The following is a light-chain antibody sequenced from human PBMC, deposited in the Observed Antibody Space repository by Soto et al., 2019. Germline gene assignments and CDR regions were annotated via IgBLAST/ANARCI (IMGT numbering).Light chain of an antibody. Sequence: IVLTQSPGTLCFSPLERFALSCRASQSVSSNYVAWYQQKPGQAPRLLISGASNRATGTPDRFRGSGSGTDFTLTITRLEPEDFAVYYCHQYGSAPWTFGQGTKVDIK. CDR2: GAS. CDR1: QSVSSNY. V-gene: IGKV3-20*01. J-gene: IGKJ1*01. CDR3: HQYGSAPWT.